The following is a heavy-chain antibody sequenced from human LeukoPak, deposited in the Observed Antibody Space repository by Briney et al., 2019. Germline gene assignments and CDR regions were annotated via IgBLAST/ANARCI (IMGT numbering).Heavy chain of an antibody. CDR3: AKGLSYSSSSYFDY. CDR1: GFPFDDYG. CDR2: ISWHGETT. J-gene: IGHJ4*02. Sequence: GGSLRLSCAASGFPFDDYGMLWVRQGPGKGLEWVSFISWHGETTYYSDSVKGRFTISRDNSKSTLYLQMNSLRAEDTAIYYCAKGLSYSSSSYFDYWGQGTLVTVSS. D-gene: IGHD6-6*01. V-gene: IGHV3-43D*03.